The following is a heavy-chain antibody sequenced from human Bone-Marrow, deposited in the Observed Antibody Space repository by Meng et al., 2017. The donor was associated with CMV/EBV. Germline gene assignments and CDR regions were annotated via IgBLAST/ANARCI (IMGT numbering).Heavy chain of an antibody. J-gene: IGHJ1*01. Sequence: GESLKISCAASGFTFSSYWMSWVRQAPGKGLEWVANIKQDGSEKYYVDSVKGRFTISRDNAKNSLYLQMNSLRAEDTAVYYCARGSVLPAAISQHWGQGTLVTVSS. V-gene: IGHV3-7*03. CDR2: IKQDGSEK. CDR1: GFTFSSYW. D-gene: IGHD2-2*01. CDR3: ARGSVLPAAISQH.